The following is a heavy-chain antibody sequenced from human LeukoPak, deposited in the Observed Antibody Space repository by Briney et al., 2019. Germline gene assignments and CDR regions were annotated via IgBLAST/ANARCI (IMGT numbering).Heavy chain of an antibody. CDR1: GGSISSGGYS. CDR3: ARAVRGSGVGKIAVAGTGFDY. D-gene: IGHD6-19*01. CDR2: IYHSGST. Sequence: SETLSLTCAVSGGSISSGGYSWSWIRQPPGKGLEWIGYIYHSGSTYYNPSLKSRVTISVDRSKNQFSLKLSSVTAADTAVYYCARAVRGSGVGKIAVAGTGFDYWGQGTLVTVSS. V-gene: IGHV4-30-2*01. J-gene: IGHJ4*02.